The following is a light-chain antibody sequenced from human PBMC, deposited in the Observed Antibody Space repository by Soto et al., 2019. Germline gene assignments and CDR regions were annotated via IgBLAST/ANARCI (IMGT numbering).Light chain of an antibody. Sequence: DIQMTQSPSTLSAFLGDRVTITCRARQSIDTALAWYQQKPGKAPNLLIYRASNLESGVPSRFSGSGSGTDFTLAISSLQPDDFATYYCQQYGRFLTFGQGTKVDIK. CDR2: RAS. J-gene: IGKJ2*01. CDR1: QSIDTA. V-gene: IGKV1-5*03. CDR3: QQYGRFLT.